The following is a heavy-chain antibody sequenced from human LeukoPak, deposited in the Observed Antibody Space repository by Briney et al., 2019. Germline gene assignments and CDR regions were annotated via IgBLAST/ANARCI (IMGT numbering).Heavy chain of an antibody. D-gene: IGHD1-26*01. CDR3: ARDHLGSYYGIY. V-gene: IGHV3-7*01. J-gene: IGHJ4*02. CDR2: INQDGSEK. CDR1: GFTFSSYG. Sequence: GGSLRLSCAASGFTFSSYGMHWVRQAPGKGLEWVSNINQDGSEKHYVDSVKGRFTISRDNAKNSLYLQMDSLRDEDTAVYYCARDHLGSYYGIYWGQGTLVTVSS.